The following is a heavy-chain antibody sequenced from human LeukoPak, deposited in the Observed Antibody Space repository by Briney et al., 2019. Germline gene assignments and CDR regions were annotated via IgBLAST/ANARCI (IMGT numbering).Heavy chain of an antibody. V-gene: IGHV3-30*04. CDR3: AKETQEGATPVDY. CDR1: GFTFNSYS. D-gene: IGHD1-26*01. J-gene: IGHJ4*02. Sequence: QAGGSLRLSCAASGFTFNSYSMHWVRQAPGKGLEWVAVISSDASITYYADSVKGRFTVSRDNSKDTLYLQMNSLRGEDTAVYYCAKETQEGATPVDYWGQGALVTVSS. CDR2: ISSDASIT.